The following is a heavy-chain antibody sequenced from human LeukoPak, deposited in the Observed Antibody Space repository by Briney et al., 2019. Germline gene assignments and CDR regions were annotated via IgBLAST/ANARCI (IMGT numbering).Heavy chain of an antibody. D-gene: IGHD6-19*01. CDR1: GGSISSYY. V-gene: IGHV4-59*12. Sequence: PSETLSLTCTVSGGSISSYYWSWIRQPPGKGLEWIGYIYYSGSTNYNPSLKSRVTISVDTSKNQFSLKLSSVTAADTAVYYCARVSSGWLYYFDYWGQGTLVTVSS. CDR3: ARVSSGWLYYFDY. J-gene: IGHJ4*02. CDR2: IYYSGST.